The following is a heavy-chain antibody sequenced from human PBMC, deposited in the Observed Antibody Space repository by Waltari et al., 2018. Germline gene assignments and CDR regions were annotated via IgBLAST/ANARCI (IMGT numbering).Heavy chain of an antibody. J-gene: IGHJ3*02. CDR2: IKQDGSEK. V-gene: IGHV3-7*01. Sequence: EVQLVESGGGLVQPGGSLRLSCAASGFTFSSYWMSWVRQAPGKGLEWGANIKQDGSEKYYVDSVKGRFTISRDNAKNSLYLQMNSLRAEDTAVYYCAREAAAGIAGRAGAFDIWGQGTMVTVSS. D-gene: IGHD6-13*01. CDR1: GFTFSSYW. CDR3: AREAAAGIAGRAGAFDI.